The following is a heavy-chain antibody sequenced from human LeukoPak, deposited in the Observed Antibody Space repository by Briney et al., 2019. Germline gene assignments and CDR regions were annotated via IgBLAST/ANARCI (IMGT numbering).Heavy chain of an antibody. Sequence: GGSLRLSCAASGFTFSSYAMHWVRQAPGKGLEWVAVISYDGSNKYYADSVKGRFTISRDNSKNTLYLQMNSLRAEDTAVYYCARARIKIAYFDYWGQGTLVTVSS. V-gene: IGHV3-30-3*01. CDR2: ISYDGSNK. CDR3: ARARIKIAYFDY. J-gene: IGHJ4*02. D-gene: IGHD1-14*01. CDR1: GFTFSSYA.